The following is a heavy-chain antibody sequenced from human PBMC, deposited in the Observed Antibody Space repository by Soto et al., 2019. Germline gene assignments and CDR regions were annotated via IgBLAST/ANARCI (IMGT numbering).Heavy chain of an antibody. CDR3: ASIEYSSSQGFYYYYGMDV. CDR1: GYSFTSYW. J-gene: IGHJ6*02. CDR2: IDPSDSYT. V-gene: IGHV5-10-1*01. D-gene: IGHD6-6*01. Sequence: GESLKISCKGSGYSFTSYWISWVRQMPGKGLEWMGRIDPSDSYTSYSPSFQGHVTISADKSISTAYLQWSSLKASDTAMYYCASIEYSSSQGFYYYYGMDVWGQGTTVTVSS.